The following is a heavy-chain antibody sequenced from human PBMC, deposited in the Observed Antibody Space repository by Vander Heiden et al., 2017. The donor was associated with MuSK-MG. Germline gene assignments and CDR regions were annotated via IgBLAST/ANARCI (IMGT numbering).Heavy chain of an antibody. CDR1: GFPFIVSS. CDR3: NTNFGI. J-gene: IGHJ3*02. V-gene: IGHV3-73*02. Sequence: EVQLVESGGDFVQPGWYLKLSCASSGFPFIVSSMHWVRQASGKGLKWVGRIRNKDNNYATVYSESVKGRFTISRDDSKNTVYLQMNSLKTEDTAVYYCNTNFGIWGQGTMVTVSS. CDR2: IRNKDNNYAT.